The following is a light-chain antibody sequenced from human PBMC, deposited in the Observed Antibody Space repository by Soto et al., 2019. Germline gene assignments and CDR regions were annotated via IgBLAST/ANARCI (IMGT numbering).Light chain of an antibody. Sequence: SYELTQPPSVSVSPGQTASITCSGDKLGDKYAYWYQQKPGQSPVLVMYQGSKRPAGIPERFSGSNSGNTATLTISGTQSMDEADYFCQAWDSGTVVFGGGTKVTVL. V-gene: IGLV3-1*01. CDR3: QAWDSGTVV. J-gene: IGLJ2*01. CDR1: KLGDKY. CDR2: QGS.